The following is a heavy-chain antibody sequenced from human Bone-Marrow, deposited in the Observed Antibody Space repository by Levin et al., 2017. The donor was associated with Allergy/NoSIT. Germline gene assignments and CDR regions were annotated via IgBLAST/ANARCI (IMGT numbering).Heavy chain of an antibody. Sequence: SQTLSLTCTVSGDSITSTTHYWTWIRQPPGKGLEWIGSMSYSGTSHYNSSLRSRVTISVDTSNNQFSLQLNSVTATDTAVYYCAPYSSTWGWFDPWGQGTLVTVST. V-gene: IGHV4-39*01. CDR3: APYSSTWGWFDP. CDR1: GDSITSTTHY. CDR2: MSYSGTS. J-gene: IGHJ5*02. D-gene: IGHD1-26*01.